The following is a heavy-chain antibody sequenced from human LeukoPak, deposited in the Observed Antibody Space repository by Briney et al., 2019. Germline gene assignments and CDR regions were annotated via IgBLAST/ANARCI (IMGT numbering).Heavy chain of an antibody. CDR1: GGSISSSSYY. CDR3: ARGGLGYCSGGSCRNWFDP. Sequence: SETLPLTCTVSGGSISSSSYYWGWIRQPPGKGLEWIGSIYYSGSTNYNPSLKSRVTISVDTSKNQFSLKLSSVTAADTAVYYCARGGLGYCSGGSCRNWFDPWGQGTLVTVSS. J-gene: IGHJ5*02. D-gene: IGHD2-15*01. CDR2: IYYSGST. V-gene: IGHV4-39*07.